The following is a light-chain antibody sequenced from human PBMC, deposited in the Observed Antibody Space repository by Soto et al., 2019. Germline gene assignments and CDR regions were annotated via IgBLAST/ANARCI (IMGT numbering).Light chain of an antibody. J-gene: IGLJ2*01. CDR1: SSDVGGYNY. Sequence: QSALTQPPSASGSPGQSVAISCTGTSSDVGGYNYVSWYQQHPGKAPKLMLYEVNQRPSGVPDRFPGSKSSNTASLTDSGLQAEGEAAYYFAAWDDSLSAYVVFGGGTKRT. CDR2: EVN. V-gene: IGLV2-8*01. CDR3: AAWDDSLSAYVV.